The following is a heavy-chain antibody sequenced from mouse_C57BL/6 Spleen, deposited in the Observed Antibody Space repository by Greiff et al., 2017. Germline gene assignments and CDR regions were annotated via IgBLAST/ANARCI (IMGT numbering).Heavy chain of an antibody. Sequence: VQLQQSGAELAKPGASVKLSCKASGYNFTSYWMHWVKQRPGQGLEWIGYINPSSGYTKYNHKFKDKATLTADKSSSTAYMQLSSLTYEDSAVYYCARSNYGPLFAYWGQGTLVTVSA. CDR3: ARSNYGPLFAY. CDR2: INPSSGYT. D-gene: IGHD1-1*01. J-gene: IGHJ3*01. CDR1: GYNFTSYW. V-gene: IGHV1-7*01.